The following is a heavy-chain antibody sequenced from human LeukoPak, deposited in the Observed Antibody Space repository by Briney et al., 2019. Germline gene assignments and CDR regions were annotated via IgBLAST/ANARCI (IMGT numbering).Heavy chain of an antibody. V-gene: IGHV4-59*01. D-gene: IGHD3-3*01. CDR2: IYYSGST. CDR1: GGSISSYY. CDR3: AGATRNDFWSGYYPYNWFDP. Sequence: SETLSLTCTVSGGSISSYYWSWIRQPPGKGLEWIGYIYYSGSTNYNPSLKSRVTISVDTSKNQFSLKLSSVTAADTAVYYCAGATRNDFWSGYYPYNWFDPWGQGTLVTVSS. J-gene: IGHJ5*02.